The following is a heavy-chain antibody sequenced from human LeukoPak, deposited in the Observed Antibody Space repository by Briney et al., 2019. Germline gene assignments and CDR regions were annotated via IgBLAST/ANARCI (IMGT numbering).Heavy chain of an antibody. CDR2: IIPILGIA. Sequence: SVKVSCKASGGTFSSYTISWVRQAPGQGLEWMGRIIPILGIANYAQKFQGRVTTTADKSTSTAYMELSSLRSEDTAVYYCARVLPLLAFDIWGQGTMVTVSS. J-gene: IGHJ3*02. D-gene: IGHD2-21*02. CDR1: GGTFSSYT. V-gene: IGHV1-69*02. CDR3: ARVLPLLAFDI.